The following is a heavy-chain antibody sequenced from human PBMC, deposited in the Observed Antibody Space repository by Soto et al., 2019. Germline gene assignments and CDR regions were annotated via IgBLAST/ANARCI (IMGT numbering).Heavy chain of an antibody. V-gene: IGHV3-23*01. CDR1: GFTISNNA. J-gene: IGHJ5*02. CDR3: ARDVSAYSFS. CDR2: ISSGGGGGSK. D-gene: IGHD3-16*01. Sequence: EVQLLESGGGLVQPGGSLRLSCAASGFTISNNAMNWVRQAPRKGLEWVSTISSGGGGGSKGYAETVKGRFTISRDNSKNTLYLQMNSLRAEDTAIYYCARDVSAYSFSCGQGTRVTVSS.